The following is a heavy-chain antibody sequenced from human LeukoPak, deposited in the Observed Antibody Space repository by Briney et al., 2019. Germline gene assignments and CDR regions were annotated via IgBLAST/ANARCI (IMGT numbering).Heavy chain of an antibody. CDR3: AKCSASYSNDAFDV. J-gene: IGHJ3*01. V-gene: IGHV3-23*01. CDR1: GFTFNNCA. CDR2: IRGGGSNT. Sequence: GGSLRLSCAASGFTFNNCAMNWVRQAPGKGLGWVSYIRGGGSNTRYSDSVKGRFIISRDNSKNILYLQMNSLRAEDTAIYYCAKCSASYSNDAFDVWGRGTMVTVSS. D-gene: IGHD3-10*02.